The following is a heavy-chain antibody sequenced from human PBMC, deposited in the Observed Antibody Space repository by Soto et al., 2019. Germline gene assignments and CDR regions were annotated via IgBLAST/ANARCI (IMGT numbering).Heavy chain of an antibody. CDR1: GGSIRSGGYY. V-gene: IGHV4-31*03. D-gene: IGHD4-17*01. CDR3: ARVQENGDYLTNFDY. Sequence: SETLSLTCTVSGGSIRSGGYYWSWIRQHPGKGLEWIGYIYYSGSTYYNPSLKSRVTISVDTSKNQFSLKLSSVTAADTAVYYCARVQENGDYLTNFDYWGQGTLVTVSS. CDR2: IYYSGST. J-gene: IGHJ4*02.